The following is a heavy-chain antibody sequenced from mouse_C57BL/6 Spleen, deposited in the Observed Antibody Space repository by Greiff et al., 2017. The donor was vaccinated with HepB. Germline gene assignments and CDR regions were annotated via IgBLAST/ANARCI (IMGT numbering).Heavy chain of an antibody. J-gene: IGHJ3*01. D-gene: IGHD2-10*01. Sequence: EVKVVESGEGLVKPGGSLKLSCAASGFTFSSYAMSWVRQTPEKGLEWVAYISSGGDYIYYADTVKGRFTISRDNARNTLYLQMSSLKSEDTAVYYCTRGEAYYRFAYWGQGTLVTVSA. CDR3: TRGEAYYRFAY. V-gene: IGHV5-9-1*02. CDR1: GFTFSSYA. CDR2: ISSGGDYI.